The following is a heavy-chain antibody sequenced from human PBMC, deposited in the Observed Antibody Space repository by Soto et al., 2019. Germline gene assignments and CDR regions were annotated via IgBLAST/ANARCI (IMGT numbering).Heavy chain of an antibody. D-gene: IGHD1-26*01. V-gene: IGHV3-7*05. Sequence: VQLVESGGDLVRPGGSLRLSCAASGFIFSRHWMTWVRQAPGKGLEWVANIKHDGTETYLVDSVRGRLTISRDNAKNPVYLQMNSLRVEDTAVYYCARYSGWFIDYWGQGTLVTVSS. J-gene: IGHJ4*02. CDR1: GFIFSRHW. CDR2: IKHDGTET. CDR3: ARYSGWFIDY.